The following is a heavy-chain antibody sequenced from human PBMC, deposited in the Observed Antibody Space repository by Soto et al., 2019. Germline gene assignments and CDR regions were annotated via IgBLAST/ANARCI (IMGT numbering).Heavy chain of an antibody. CDR1: GGYISSYC. Sequence: SETLSVTCTVAGGYISSYCWSWIRQPTGKGLEWIGYIYYSGSTNYNPSLKSRVTISVGTSKNQFSLKLSSVTAADTAVYYCARRYGDYFDYWGQGTLVTVSS. CDR3: ARRYGDYFDY. CDR2: IYYSGST. V-gene: IGHV4-59*08. J-gene: IGHJ4*02. D-gene: IGHD4-17*01.